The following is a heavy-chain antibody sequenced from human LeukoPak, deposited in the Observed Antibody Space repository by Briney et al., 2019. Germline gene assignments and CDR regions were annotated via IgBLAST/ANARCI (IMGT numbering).Heavy chain of an antibody. V-gene: IGHV4-59*08. CDR3: ASGERGYSYGPLDY. J-gene: IGHJ4*02. CDR1: GGSISSYH. Sequence: PSETLSLTCTVSGGSISSYHWSWIRQPPGKGLEWIGYIFYAGSTTYNPSLKSRVTISIDTSKNQFSLKLNSVTAADTAVYYCASGERGYSYGPLDYWGQGTLVTVSS. D-gene: IGHD5-18*01. CDR2: IFYAGST.